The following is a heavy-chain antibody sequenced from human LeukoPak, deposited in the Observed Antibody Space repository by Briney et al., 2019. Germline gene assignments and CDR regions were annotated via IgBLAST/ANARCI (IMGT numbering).Heavy chain of an antibody. CDR2: ISYDGSNK. D-gene: IGHD3-22*01. J-gene: IGHJ3*02. CDR1: GFTFSSYG. Sequence: GGSLRLSCAASGFTFSSYGMHWVRQAPGKGLEWVAVISYDGSNKYYADSVKGRFTISRDNSKNTLYLQMNSLRAEDTAVYYCARVQVTYYYDSSGYYRAFDIWGQGTMVTVSS. V-gene: IGHV3-30*03. CDR3: ARVQVTYYYDSSGYYRAFDI.